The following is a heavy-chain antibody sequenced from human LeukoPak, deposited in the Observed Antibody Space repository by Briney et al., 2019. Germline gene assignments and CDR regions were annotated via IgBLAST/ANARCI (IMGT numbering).Heavy chain of an antibody. CDR2: INPNSGGT. V-gene: IGHV1-2*06. J-gene: IGHJ4*02. CDR3: VRAPSGAAGGSDY. D-gene: IGHD3-10*01. Sequence: GASVKVSCKASGYIFTDYYIHWVRQAPGQGLEWLGRINPNSGGTNSAQKFQGRVTMTRDTSISTAYMELSRLRSDDTAVYYCVRAPSGAAGGSDYWGQGTLVTVSS. CDR1: GYIFTDYY.